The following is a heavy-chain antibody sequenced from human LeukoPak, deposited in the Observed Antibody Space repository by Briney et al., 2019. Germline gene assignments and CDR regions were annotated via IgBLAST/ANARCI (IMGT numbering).Heavy chain of an antibody. Sequence: ASVKVSCKASGYTFTSYGISWVRQAPGQGLEWMGWISAYNGNTNYAQKLQGRVTMTTDTSTSTAYMELRSLRSDDTAVYYCARDLGRIAAAGNFDYWGQGTLVTVSS. CDR2: ISAYNGNT. CDR3: ARDLGRIAAAGNFDY. CDR1: GYTFTSYG. J-gene: IGHJ4*02. D-gene: IGHD6-13*01. V-gene: IGHV1-18*01.